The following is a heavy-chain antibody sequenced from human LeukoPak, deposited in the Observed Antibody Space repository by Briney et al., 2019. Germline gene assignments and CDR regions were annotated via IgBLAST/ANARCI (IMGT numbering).Heavy chain of an antibody. D-gene: IGHD3-3*01. J-gene: IGHJ5*02. Sequence: ASVKVSCKASGYTFTGYYMHWVRQAPGQGLEWMGWINPNSGGTNYAQKFQGRVTMTRDTSISTAYMELSRLRSDDTAVYYCARNYDFWSGFDPWGQGTLVIVSS. V-gene: IGHV1-2*02. CDR1: GYTFTGYY. CDR3: ARNYDFWSGFDP. CDR2: INPNSGGT.